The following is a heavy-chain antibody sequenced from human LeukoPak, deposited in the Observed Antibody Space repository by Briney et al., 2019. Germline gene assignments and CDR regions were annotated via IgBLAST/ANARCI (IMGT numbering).Heavy chain of an antibody. CDR3: ARAGKIAAREGIDY. D-gene: IGHD6-6*01. CDR1: GYTFTSYD. V-gene: IGHV1-8*01. J-gene: IGHJ4*02. Sequence: APVKVSCKASGYTFTSYDINWVRQATGQGLEWMGWMNPNSGNTGYAQRFQGRVTMTRNTSISTAYMELSSLRSEDTAVYYCARAGKIAAREGIDYWGQGTLVTVSS. CDR2: MNPNSGNT.